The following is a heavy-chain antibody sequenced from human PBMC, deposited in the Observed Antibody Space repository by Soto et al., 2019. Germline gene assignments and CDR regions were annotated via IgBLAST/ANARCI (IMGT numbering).Heavy chain of an antibody. D-gene: IGHD5-18*01. Sequence: SQTLSLTCVISGDSVSSNSAAWNWIRQSPSRGLEWLGRTYYRSKWYNDYAVSVKSRITINPDTSKNQFSLQLNSVTPEDTAVYYCARDPSHPSAKRGAFDIWGQGTMVTVSS. V-gene: IGHV6-1*01. CDR1: GDSVSSNSAA. CDR2: TYYRSKWYN. CDR3: ARDPSHPSAKRGAFDI. J-gene: IGHJ3*02.